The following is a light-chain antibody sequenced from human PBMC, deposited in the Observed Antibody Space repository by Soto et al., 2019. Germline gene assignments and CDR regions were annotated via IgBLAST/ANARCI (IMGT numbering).Light chain of an antibody. CDR3: SSYTTISTRYV. Sequence: QSVLTQPASVSGSPGQSITISCTGTSSDVGNYNYVSWYQQHPGKAPKLMIFEVSNRPSGVSNRFSGSKSGNTASLTISGLQAEDEADYYCSSYTTISTRYVFGTGTQLTVL. V-gene: IGLV2-14*01. J-gene: IGLJ1*01. CDR2: EVS. CDR1: SSDVGNYNY.